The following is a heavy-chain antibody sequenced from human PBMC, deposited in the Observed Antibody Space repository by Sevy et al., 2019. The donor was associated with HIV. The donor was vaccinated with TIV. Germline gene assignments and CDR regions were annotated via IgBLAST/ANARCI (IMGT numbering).Heavy chain of an antibody. CDR2: IWYDGSNK. V-gene: IGHV3-33*03. CDR3: AKAGYYYDSSGYNWFDP. CDR1: GFTFSSYG. Sequence: GGSLRLSCAASGFTFSSYGMHWVRQAPGKGLEWVAVIWYDGSNKYYADSVKGRFTISRDNAKNTLYLQMNSLRAEDTAVYYCAKAGYYYDSSGYNWFDPWGQGTLVTVSS. D-gene: IGHD3-22*01. J-gene: IGHJ5*02.